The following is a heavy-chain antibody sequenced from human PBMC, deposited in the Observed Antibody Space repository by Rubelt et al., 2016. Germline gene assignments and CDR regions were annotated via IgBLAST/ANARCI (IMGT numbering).Heavy chain of an antibody. Sequence: GGSLRLSCAASGFTFSDYYMSWIRQAPGKGLEWVGYISSRDGSLTNYADSVKGRFTISRDNAQNSLYLQINSLRADDTAVYYCARDRLPIQYNGLDVWGQGTTVTVSS. CDR1: GFTFSDYY. J-gene: IGHJ6*02. V-gene: IGHV3-11*05. CDR2: ISSRDGSLT. CDR3: ARDRLPIQYNGLDV. D-gene: IGHD2-21*01.